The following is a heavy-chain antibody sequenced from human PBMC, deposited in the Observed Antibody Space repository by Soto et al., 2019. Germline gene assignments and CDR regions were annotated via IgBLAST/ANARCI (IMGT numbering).Heavy chain of an antibody. CDR2: IGTAGDT. Sequence: PGGSLRLSCAASGFTFSSYDMHWVRQATGKGLEWVSVIGTAGDTYYPGSVKGRFTISRENARNSLFLQMNSLRAEDTAVYYCARVRPAAHYDSSGYYSYYFDYWGQGTLVTVSS. CDR3: ARVRPAAHYDSSGYYSYYFDY. J-gene: IGHJ4*02. D-gene: IGHD3-22*01. CDR1: GFTFSSYD. V-gene: IGHV3-13*01.